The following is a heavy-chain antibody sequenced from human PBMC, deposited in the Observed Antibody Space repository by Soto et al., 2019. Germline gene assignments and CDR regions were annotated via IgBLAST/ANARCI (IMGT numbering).Heavy chain of an antibody. V-gene: IGHV3-23*01. CDR3: ARDLGYCSSTSCYTHYYYYYGMDV. Sequence: GGSLRLSCAASGFTFSSYAMSWVRQAPGKXLEWVSAISGSGGSTYYADSVKGRFTISRDNSKNTLYLQMNSLRAEDTAVYYCARDLGYCSSTSCYTHYYYYYGMDVWGQGTTVTVSS. D-gene: IGHD2-2*02. J-gene: IGHJ6*02. CDR1: GFTFSSYA. CDR2: ISGSGGST.